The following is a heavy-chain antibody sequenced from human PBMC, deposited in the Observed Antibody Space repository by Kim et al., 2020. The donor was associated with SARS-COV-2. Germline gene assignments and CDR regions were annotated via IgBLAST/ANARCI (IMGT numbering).Heavy chain of an antibody. Sequence: GASLKISCKGSGYSFTSYWIGWVRQMPGKGLEWMGIIYPGDSDTRYSPSFQGQVTISADKSISTAYLQWSSLKASDTAMYYCARSGILNDYGDYASIPDRVGMDVWGQGTTVTVSS. CDR3: ARSGILNDYGDYASIPDRVGMDV. CDR1: GYSFTSYW. CDR2: IYPGDSDT. D-gene: IGHD4-17*01. V-gene: IGHV5-51*01. J-gene: IGHJ6*02.